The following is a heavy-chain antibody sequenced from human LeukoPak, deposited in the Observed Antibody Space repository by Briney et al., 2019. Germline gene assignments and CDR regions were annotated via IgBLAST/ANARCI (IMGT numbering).Heavy chain of an antibody. CDR2: INLDGDGR. CDR3: ARNSGSYYYFDY. V-gene: IGHV3-7*03. D-gene: IGHD1-26*01. CDR1: GFFFSNYW. Sequence: GGSLRLSCAASGFFFSNYWMSWVRQAQGKGLEWVANINLDGDGRFYVDSVKGRFTISRDNNKKSVYLQMNSLRSEDTAVYYCARNSGSYYYFDYWGQGTLVTVSS. J-gene: IGHJ4*02.